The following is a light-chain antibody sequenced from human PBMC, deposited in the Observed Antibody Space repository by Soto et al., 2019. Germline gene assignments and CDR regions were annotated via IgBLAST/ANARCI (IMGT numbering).Light chain of an antibody. CDR2: EVS. V-gene: IGLV2-14*01. J-gene: IGLJ1*01. Sequence: QSALTQPASVSGSPGQSITISCTGTSSDVGGYNYVSWYQQHPGKAPKLMIYEVSNRPSGVSTRFSGSKSGNTASLTISGLQAVYEADYYCSSYTSRSILEGVVGSGRKLTVL. CDR3: SSYTSRSILEGV. CDR1: SSDVGGYNY.